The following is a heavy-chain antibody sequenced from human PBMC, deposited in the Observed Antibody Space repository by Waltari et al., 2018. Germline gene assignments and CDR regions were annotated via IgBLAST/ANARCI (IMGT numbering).Heavy chain of an antibody. D-gene: IGHD6-19*01. CDR2: INHRGST. CDR1: GGSFSGDY. J-gene: IGHJ6*02. Sequence: QVQLQQWGAGLLKPSETLSLTCAVYGGSFSGDYWSWIRQPPGKGLEWIGEINHRGSTNYNPSLKSRVTISVDTSKNQFSLKLSSVTAADTAVYYCARIPLYSSGWYVRYYYGMDVWGQGTTVTVSS. V-gene: IGHV4-34*01. CDR3: ARIPLYSSGWYVRYYYGMDV.